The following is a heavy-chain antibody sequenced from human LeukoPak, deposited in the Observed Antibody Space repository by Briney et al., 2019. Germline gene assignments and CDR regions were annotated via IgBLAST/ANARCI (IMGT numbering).Heavy chain of an antibody. CDR3: TRLTWTTRDY. Sequence: GSLRLSCAASGFPFSGSAMHWVRQASGKGLEWVGRIRSKANSYATAYAASVKGRFTISRDDSKNTAYLQMNSLKTEDTAVYYCTRLTWTTRDYWGQGTLVTVSS. CDR1: GFPFSGSA. J-gene: IGHJ4*02. V-gene: IGHV3-73*01. CDR2: IRSKANSYAT. D-gene: IGHD3/OR15-3a*01.